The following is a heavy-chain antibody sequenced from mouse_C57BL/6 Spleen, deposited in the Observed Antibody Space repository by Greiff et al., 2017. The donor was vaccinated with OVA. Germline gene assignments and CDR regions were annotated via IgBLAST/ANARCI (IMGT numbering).Heavy chain of an antibody. J-gene: IGHJ2*01. CDR1: GYAFSSSW. V-gene: IGHV1-82*01. CDR3: ARDGNPAGFDY. Sequence: VQGVESGPELVKPGASVKISCKASGYAFSSSWMNWVKQRPGKGLEWIGRIYPGDGDTNYNGKFKGKATLTADKSSSTAYMQLSSLTSEDSAVYFCARDGNPAGFDYWGQGTTLTVSS. CDR2: IYPGDGDT. D-gene: IGHD2-1*01.